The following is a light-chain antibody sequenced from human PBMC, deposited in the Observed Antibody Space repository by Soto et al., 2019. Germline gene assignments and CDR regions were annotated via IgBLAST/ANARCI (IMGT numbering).Light chain of an antibody. CDR1: QSVSDNY. CDR2: GAF. J-gene: IGKJ1*01. Sequence: EIVLTQSPGTLSLSPGERATLSCRASQSVSDNYLAWYQQKPGQAPRLLIYGAFTRATGIPDRFSGSGSGTDFSLTISSLEPEDFAVYYCQQYGSSPPWTFGQGTTVEIK. V-gene: IGKV3-20*01. CDR3: QQYGSSPPWT.